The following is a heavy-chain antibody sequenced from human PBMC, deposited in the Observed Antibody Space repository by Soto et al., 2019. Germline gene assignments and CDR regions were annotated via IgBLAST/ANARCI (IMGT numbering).Heavy chain of an antibody. CDR1: GGTFRTSA. V-gene: IGHV1-69*12. Sequence: QVQLVQSGAEVKKPGSSVKVSCKTSGGTFRTSAISWVRQAPGQGLEWMGGIMPVFPTPDYAQKFQDRVTITADESTSTAYMALSSLRSEDTAVYYCARDKDRQQLGGNYYYIMDVWGQGTTVTVSS. CDR2: IMPVFPTP. CDR3: ARDKDRQQLGGNYYYIMDV. J-gene: IGHJ6*01. D-gene: IGHD3-3*02.